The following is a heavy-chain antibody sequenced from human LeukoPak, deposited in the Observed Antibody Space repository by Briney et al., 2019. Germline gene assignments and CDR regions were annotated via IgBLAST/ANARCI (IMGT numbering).Heavy chain of an antibody. D-gene: IGHD3-10*01. CDR3: AREAYDSGNFRTDYYYMDV. CDR1: GFTFSSYG. J-gene: IGHJ6*03. Sequence: GGSLRLSCAASGFTFSSYGMHWVRQAPGKGLEWVAFIRYDGSNKYYADSVKGRFTISRDNSKNTLYLQMNSLRSDDTAVYYCAREAYDSGNFRTDYYYMDVWGIGTTVTVSS. V-gene: IGHV3-30*02. CDR2: IRYDGSNK.